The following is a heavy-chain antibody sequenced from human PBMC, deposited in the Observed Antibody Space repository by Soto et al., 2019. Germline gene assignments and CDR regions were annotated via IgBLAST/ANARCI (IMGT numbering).Heavy chain of an antibody. CDR3: AREGGAGSSTRSDAFES. D-gene: IGHD2-2*01. CDR1: GYTFTGYY. Sequence: ASVKVSCKASGYTFTGYYMHWVRQAPGQGLEWMGWINPNSGGTNYAQQFQGWVTMTRDTSISTAYMELSSLRSEDTAVYYCAREGGAGSSTRSDAFESRGQRTTVTVSS. V-gene: IGHV1-2*04. CDR2: INPNSGGT. J-gene: IGHJ3*02.